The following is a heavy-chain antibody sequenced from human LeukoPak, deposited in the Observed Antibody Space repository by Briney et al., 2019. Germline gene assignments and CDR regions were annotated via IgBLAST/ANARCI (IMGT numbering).Heavy chain of an antibody. CDR2: IKTTGRTT. Sequence: GGSLRLSCVVSDVNFRTCEMNWVRQAPGKGLQWVSYIKTTGRTTVYAEAVQGRFTMSRDNVKNSVYLHMNSLRVDDTAVYYCAGKPRDGNNDGRFDFWGQGTLVTVSS. CDR1: DVNFRTCE. D-gene: IGHD5-24*01. CDR3: AGKPRDGNNDGRFDF. V-gene: IGHV3-48*03. J-gene: IGHJ4*02.